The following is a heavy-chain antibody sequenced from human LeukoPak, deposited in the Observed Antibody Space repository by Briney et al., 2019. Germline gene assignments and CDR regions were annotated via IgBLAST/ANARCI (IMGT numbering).Heavy chain of an antibody. CDR1: GGSFSGYY. V-gene: IGHV4-34*01. J-gene: IGHJ5*02. Sequence: PSETLSLTCGVYGGSFSGYYWSWIRQPPGKGLEWIGEINHSGSTNYNPSLKSRVTISVDTSKNQFSLKLSSVTAADTAVYYCARALGYCSSTSCQNWFDPWGQGTLVTVSS. CDR3: ARALGYCSSTSCQNWFDP. D-gene: IGHD2-2*01. CDR2: INHSGST.